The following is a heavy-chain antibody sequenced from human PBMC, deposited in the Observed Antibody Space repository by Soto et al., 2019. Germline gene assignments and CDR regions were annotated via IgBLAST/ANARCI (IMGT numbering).Heavy chain of an antibody. CDR3: AKTRNSVINYNYYDNMDV. CDR1: GSPLSEYG. D-gene: IGHD3-10*01. V-gene: IGHV3-30*18. J-gene: IGHJ6*02. CDR2: TSYDGRHT. Sequence: QVQLVESGGGVVQPGGSLRLTCEAPGSPLSEYGFHWVGQVPGKGLGGGPFTSYDGRHTSYVDSVKGRFTISRDNSGNTAFLEMNRLRVEDTAVYYCAKTRNSVINYNYYDNMDVWGQGTTVTVSS.